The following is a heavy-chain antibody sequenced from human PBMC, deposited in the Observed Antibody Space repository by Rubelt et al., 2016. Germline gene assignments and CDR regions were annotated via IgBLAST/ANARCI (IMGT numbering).Heavy chain of an antibody. CDR2: IYYSGST. CDR3: ARLEGIVGATHGYWYFDL. J-gene: IGHJ2*01. Sequence: QLQLQESGPGLVKPSETLFLTCTVSGGSISSSSYYWGWIRQPPGKGLEWIGSIYYSGSTYYNPSLKSRFTISVDTPKNQFSLKLSSVTAADTAVYYCARLEGIVGATHGYWYFDLWGRGTLVTVSS. CDR1: GGSISSSSYY. V-gene: IGHV4-39*01. D-gene: IGHD1-26*01.